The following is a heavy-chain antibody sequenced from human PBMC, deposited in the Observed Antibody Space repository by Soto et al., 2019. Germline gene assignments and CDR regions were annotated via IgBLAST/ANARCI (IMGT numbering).Heavy chain of an antibody. Sequence: QVQLVQSGAEVKKPGASVKVSCKASGYTFTDYGISWVRQAPGQGLEWMGWISTYNGNTIYAQKIQGRVAMTTDPSTTTADVELRSLTCHDTAGYYCAREEGIRDFHAFDYWGQGTLVTVS. CDR2: ISTYNGNT. V-gene: IGHV1-18*04. J-gene: IGHJ4*02. CDR3: AREEGIRDFHAFDY. CDR1: GYTFTDYG. D-gene: IGHD2-21*02.